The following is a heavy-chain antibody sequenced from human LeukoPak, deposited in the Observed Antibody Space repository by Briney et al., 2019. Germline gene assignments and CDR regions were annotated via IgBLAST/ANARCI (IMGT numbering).Heavy chain of an antibody. Sequence: QVQLQESGPGLVKPSHTLSLPCTVSGCSISSGDYYWSWMRQPPGRGREWIGYIYYSGSTYYNPSLKSRVTISVDTSKNQFSLKLSSVTAADTAVYYCARESTAILDYWGQGTLVTVSS. V-gene: IGHV4-30-4*08. CDR2: IYYSGST. CDR3: ARESTAILDY. CDR1: GCSISSGDYY. J-gene: IGHJ4*02. D-gene: IGHD5-18*01.